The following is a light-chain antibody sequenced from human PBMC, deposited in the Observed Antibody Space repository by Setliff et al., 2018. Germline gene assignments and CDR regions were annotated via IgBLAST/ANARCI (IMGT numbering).Light chain of an antibody. CDR2: EVT. V-gene: IGLV2-8*01. CDR3: CSYTIYNTGV. Sequence: QSALAQPPSASGSPGQSLTISCTGTSRDIGAYNSVSWYQQHPGKAPKLLIYEVTKRPSGVPDRFSGSKSGNTASLTVSGLQADDEADYYCCSYTIYNTGVFGGGTKVTV. CDR1: SRDIGAYNS. J-gene: IGLJ3*02.